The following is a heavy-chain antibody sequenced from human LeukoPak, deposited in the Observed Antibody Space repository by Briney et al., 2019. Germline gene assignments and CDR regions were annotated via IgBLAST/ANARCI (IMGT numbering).Heavy chain of an antibody. V-gene: IGHV3-21*01. CDR2: ISSSSYI. D-gene: IGHD6-13*01. Sequence: GGSLRLSCAASGFTFSSYSMNWVRQAPGKGLEWVSSISSSSYIYYADSVKGRFTISRDNAKNSLYLQMNSLRAEDTAVYYCASRHSSSWYYYYYYMDVWGKGTTVTVSS. CDR1: GFTFSSYS. J-gene: IGHJ6*03. CDR3: ASRHSSSWYYYYYYMDV.